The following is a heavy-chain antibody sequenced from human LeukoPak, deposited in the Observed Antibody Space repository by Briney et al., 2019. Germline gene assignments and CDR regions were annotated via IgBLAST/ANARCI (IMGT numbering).Heavy chain of an antibody. Sequence: EGSLRLSCAASGFTFSSYSMNWVRQAPGKGLEWVSSISSSSSYIYYADSVKGRFTISRDNAKNSLYLQMNSLRAEDTAVYYCARDLRSPTVVTPDDWFDPWGQGTLVTVSS. CDR1: GFTFSSYS. V-gene: IGHV3-21*01. CDR2: ISSSSSYI. D-gene: IGHD4-23*01. CDR3: ARDLRSPTVVTPDDWFDP. J-gene: IGHJ5*02.